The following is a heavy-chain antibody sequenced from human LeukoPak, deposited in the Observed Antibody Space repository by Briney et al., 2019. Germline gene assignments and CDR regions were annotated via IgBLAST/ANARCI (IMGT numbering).Heavy chain of an antibody. CDR2: INAGNGNT. Sequence: ASVKVSCKASGYTFTSYAMHWVRQAPGQRLEWMGLINAGNGNTKYSQKLQGRVTITRDTSASTAYMELSSLRSEDTAVYYCARGGQQLVPEVYWGQGTLVTVSS. D-gene: IGHD6-13*01. CDR1: GYTFTSYA. CDR3: ARGGQQLVPEVY. V-gene: IGHV1-3*01. J-gene: IGHJ4*02.